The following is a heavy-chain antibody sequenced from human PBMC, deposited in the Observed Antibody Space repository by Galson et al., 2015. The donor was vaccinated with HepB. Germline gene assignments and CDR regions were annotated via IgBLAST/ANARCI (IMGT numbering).Heavy chain of an antibody. V-gene: IGHV3-7*01. J-gene: IGHJ4*02. Sequence: SLRLSCAASGFTFSSYWMSWVRQAPGKGLEWVASIKQNGNERYYVDSVKGRFTISRDNAKNSLYLQMSSLRAEDTAVYYRARRTGSYFDVTLGQFDYWGQGILVTVSS. D-gene: IGHD1-26*01. CDR1: GFTFSSYW. CDR3: ARRTGSYFDVTLGQFDY. CDR2: IKQNGNER.